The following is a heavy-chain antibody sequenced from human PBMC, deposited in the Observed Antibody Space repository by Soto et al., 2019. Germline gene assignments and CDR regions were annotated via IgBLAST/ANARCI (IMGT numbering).Heavy chain of an antibody. Sequence: QVQLVQSGAEVKKPGASVKVSCKASGYTFTSYGISWVRQAPGQGLEWMGWISAYNGNTNYAQKLQGRVTMTTDTSTSTADLELRSLRSDDTAVYYCARPGYSSGGPYYYYGMDVWGQGTTVTVSS. CDR3: ARPGYSSGGPYYYYGMDV. CDR1: GYTFTSYG. CDR2: ISAYNGNT. J-gene: IGHJ6*02. D-gene: IGHD6-19*01. V-gene: IGHV1-18*01.